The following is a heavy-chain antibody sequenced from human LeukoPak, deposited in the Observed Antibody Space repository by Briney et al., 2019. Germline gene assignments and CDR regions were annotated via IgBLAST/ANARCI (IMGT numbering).Heavy chain of an antibody. D-gene: IGHD5-18*01. V-gene: IGHV1-2*02. CDR1: GYTFTVYY. Sequence: ASVKVSCKASGYTFTVYYMHWVRQAPGQGLEWMGWINPNSGGTNYAQKFQGRVTMTRDTSISTAYMELSRLKSDDTAVYYCAKDGGRGFNYGLYYFDHWGQGTLVTVSS. CDR3: AKDGGRGFNYGLYYFDH. CDR2: INPNSGGT. J-gene: IGHJ4*02.